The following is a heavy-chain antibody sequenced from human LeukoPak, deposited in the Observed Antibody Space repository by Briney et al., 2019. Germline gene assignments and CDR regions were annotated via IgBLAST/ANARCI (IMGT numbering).Heavy chain of an antibody. D-gene: IGHD4-17*01. Sequence: PSETLSLTCTGSGGPIRSSYWSWIRQPPGKGLEWIGHIYDSRSTNYNPSLKSRVTISVDTSKNQFSLRLSSVTAADTAVYCCAGESDAGDYGWGYWGQGKLVTVSS. CDR2: IYDSRST. J-gene: IGHJ4*02. CDR3: AGESDAGDYGWGY. CDR1: GGPIRSSY. V-gene: IGHV4-59*01.